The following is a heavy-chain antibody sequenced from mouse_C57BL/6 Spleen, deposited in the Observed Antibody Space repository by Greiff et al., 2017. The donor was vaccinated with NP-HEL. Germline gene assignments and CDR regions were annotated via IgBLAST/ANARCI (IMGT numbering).Heavy chain of an antibody. CDR3: ARRGTAQALYYFDY. J-gene: IGHJ2*01. CDR2: IYPGDGDT. Sequence: VQLQQSGAELVKPGASVKISCKASGYAFSSYWMNWVKQRPGKGLEWIGQIYPGDGDTNYNGKFKGKATLTADKSSSTAYMQRSSLTPEDSAVYFCARRGTAQALYYFDYWGQGTTLTVSS. D-gene: IGHD3-2*02. V-gene: IGHV1-80*01. CDR1: GYAFSSYW.